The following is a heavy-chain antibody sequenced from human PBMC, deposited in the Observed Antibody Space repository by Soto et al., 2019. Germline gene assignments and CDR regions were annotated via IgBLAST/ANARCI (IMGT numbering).Heavy chain of an antibody. D-gene: IGHD3-10*01. J-gene: IGHJ5*02. CDR2: IKSAADGGTT. CDR3: TTGFTGSDH. Sequence: EVHLVESGGGLVEPGGSLRLSCASSGFTFTNAVMTWVRQAPGKGLEWVGRIKSAADGGTTDYAAPVKGRFTISRDDSENTLYLHMNSLETEDTAVYYCTTGFTGSDHWGQGTLVTVSS. CDR1: GFTFTNAV. V-gene: IGHV3-15*01.